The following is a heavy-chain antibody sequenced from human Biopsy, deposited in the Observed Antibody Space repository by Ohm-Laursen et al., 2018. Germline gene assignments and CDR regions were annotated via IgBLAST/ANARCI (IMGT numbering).Heavy chain of an antibody. V-gene: IGHV3-9*01. J-gene: IGHJ4*02. CDR3: ARLGELHGLWYFDF. CDR1: GFSFDDFA. CDR2: IDWNSRNI. D-gene: IGHD2-21*01. Sequence: SSLRLSCSASGFSFDDFAMHWVRQSPGKGLEWVAGIDWNSRNINYGDSVKGRFSVSRDNAKNSLYLQMNSLRVEDTALYFCARLGELHGLWYFDFWGQGALVTVSS.